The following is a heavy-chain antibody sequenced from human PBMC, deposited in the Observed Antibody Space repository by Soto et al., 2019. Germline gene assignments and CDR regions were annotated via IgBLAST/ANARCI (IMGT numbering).Heavy chain of an antibody. CDR3: VKGGWLDF. J-gene: IGHJ5*01. D-gene: IGHD3-16*01. CDR1: GFTFNTFE. CDR2: ISDDGTRT. Sequence: EVQLLESGGGLVQPGGSLRLSCAASGFTFNTFEMSWVRQAPGRGLEWVSFISDDGTRTYYADAVNGRFTISRDNSKYTLYXQMNSLTVEDTAVYACVKGGWLDFWGQGALVTVSS. V-gene: IGHV3-23*01.